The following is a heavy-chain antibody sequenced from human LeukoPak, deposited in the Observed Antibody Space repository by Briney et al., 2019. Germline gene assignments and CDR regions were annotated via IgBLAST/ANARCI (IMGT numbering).Heavy chain of an antibody. CDR2: TYYRSKWYN. D-gene: IGHD6-19*01. Sequence: SQTLSLTCAISGDSVSSNSAAWNWIRRSPSRGLEWLGRTYYRSKWYNDYAESVKSRITINPETSKNQFSLQLNSVTPEDTAVYYCTRDEQWLDYLDYWGQGTLVTVSS. V-gene: IGHV6-1*01. CDR1: GDSVSSNSAA. CDR3: TRDEQWLDYLDY. J-gene: IGHJ4*02.